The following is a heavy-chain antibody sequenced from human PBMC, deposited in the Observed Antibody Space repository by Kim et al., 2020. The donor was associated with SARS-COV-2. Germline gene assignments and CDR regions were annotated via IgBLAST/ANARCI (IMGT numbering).Heavy chain of an antibody. Sequence: GGSLRLSCSASGFTFSSYAMNWVRQAPGKGLEWVSTISPNGGTTYYAASVKGRFTISRDNSNNTLYLQMSSLSAEDTAVYYCAKAPGYSSCYVYFESW. J-gene: IGHJ4*01. V-gene: IGHV3-23*01. D-gene: IGHD6-25*01. CDR2: ISPNGGTT. CDR1: GFTFSSYA. CDR3: AKAPGYSSCYVYFES.